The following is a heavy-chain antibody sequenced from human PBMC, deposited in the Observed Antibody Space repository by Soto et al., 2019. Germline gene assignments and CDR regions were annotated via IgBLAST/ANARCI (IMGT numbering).Heavy chain of an antibody. D-gene: IGHD1-26*01. CDR3: ARDAAVGLFDY. CDR1: GYTFTSYD. J-gene: IGHJ4*02. Sequence: ASVKVSCKASGYTFTSYDINWVRQATGQGLECLGWMNPNSGNTGYVQKFQGRVTMTRDTSISTAYMELSSLRSEDTAVYYCARDAAVGLFDYWGQGTLVTVSS. CDR2: MNPNSGNT. V-gene: IGHV1-8*01.